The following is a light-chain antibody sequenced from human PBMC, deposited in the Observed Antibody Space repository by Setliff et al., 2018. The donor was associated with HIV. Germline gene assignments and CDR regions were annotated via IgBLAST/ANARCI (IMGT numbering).Light chain of an antibody. CDR3: GADHGSGSDFVYV. CDR1: SGYSGYK. V-gene: IGLV9-49*01. Sequence: QLVLAQPPSASASLGASVTLTCTLSSGYSGYKVDWYQQRPGKGPRFVMRVGTRGMVGSKGDGIPDRFSVLGSGLNRYLTIKNIQEEDESDYHCGADHGSGSDFVYVFGTGTKGTVL. CDR2: VGTRGMVG. J-gene: IGLJ1*01.